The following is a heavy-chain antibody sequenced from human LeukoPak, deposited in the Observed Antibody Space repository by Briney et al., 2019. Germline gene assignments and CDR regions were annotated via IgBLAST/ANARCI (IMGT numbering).Heavy chain of an antibody. CDR2: IYSGGAA. Sequence: GGSLRLSCAASGFTVSGNYMTWVRQAPGKGLAWVSVIYSGGAAYYADSVKGRFTISRDNSKNTLYLQMNSLRVEDTAVYYCARDLISGPATHDSWGQGALVTVSS. J-gene: IGHJ4*02. D-gene: IGHD2-15*01. CDR3: ARDLISGPATHDS. V-gene: IGHV3-66*01. CDR1: GFTVSGNY.